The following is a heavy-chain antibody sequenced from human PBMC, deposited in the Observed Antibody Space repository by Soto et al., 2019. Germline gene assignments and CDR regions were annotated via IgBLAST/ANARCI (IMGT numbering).Heavy chain of an antibody. CDR1: GASIASSGFY. V-gene: IGHV4-61*05. J-gene: IGHJ6*03. Sequence: SETLSLTCNVSGASIASSGFYWGWVRQPPGKGLEWIGNIYHSGITDYNPSLKTRVTISIDTSKNHFSLKLSSVTAADTAVYYCARHLGYGSGSSSYYYYMDVWGKGTTVTVSS. D-gene: IGHD3-10*01. CDR3: ARHLGYGSGSSSYYYYMDV. CDR2: IYHSGIT.